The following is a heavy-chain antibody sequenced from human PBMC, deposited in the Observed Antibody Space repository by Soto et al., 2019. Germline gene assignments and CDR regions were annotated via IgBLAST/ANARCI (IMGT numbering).Heavy chain of an antibody. J-gene: IGHJ6*02. Sequence: ASVKVSCKASGGTFSSYAISWVRQAPGQGLEWMGGIIPIFGTANYAQKFQGRVTITADESTSTAYMELSSLRSEDTAVYYCARAQRYCSGGSCYSVEDYYYGMDVWGQGTTVTVSS. V-gene: IGHV1-69*13. D-gene: IGHD2-15*01. CDR1: GGTFSSYA. CDR3: ARAQRYCSGGSCYSVEDYYYGMDV. CDR2: IIPIFGTA.